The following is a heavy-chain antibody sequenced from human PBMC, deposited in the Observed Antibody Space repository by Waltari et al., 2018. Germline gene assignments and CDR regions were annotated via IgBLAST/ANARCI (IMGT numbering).Heavy chain of an antibody. V-gene: IGHV1-69*01. CDR1: GGTFSRFA. Sequence: QVQLVQSGAEVKKPGSSVKVSCKASGGTFSRFAISWVRQAAGGGLEWMGGIIPKIGASNYEQEFQGRVTITADDSTRIAYMEVSSLSFEDTAVYFCATDTSPPYWGQGTLVIVSS. J-gene: IGHJ4*02. CDR2: IIPKIGAS. D-gene: IGHD2-2*01. CDR3: ATDTSPPY.